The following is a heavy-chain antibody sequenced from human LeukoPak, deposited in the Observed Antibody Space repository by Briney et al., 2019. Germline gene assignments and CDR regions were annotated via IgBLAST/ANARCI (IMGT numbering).Heavy chain of an antibody. Sequence: SETLSLTCSVSGYSISSGYYWGWIRQPPGKGLEWIGSIYHSGSTDYNPSLRSRVTISVDTSKNQFSLKLNSVTAADTAVYYCARVRITMIVPEYFDFWGQGTLVTVSS. CDR3: ARVRITMIVPEYFDF. CDR1: GYSISSGYY. J-gene: IGHJ4*02. V-gene: IGHV4-38-2*02. CDR2: IYHSGST. D-gene: IGHD3-22*01.